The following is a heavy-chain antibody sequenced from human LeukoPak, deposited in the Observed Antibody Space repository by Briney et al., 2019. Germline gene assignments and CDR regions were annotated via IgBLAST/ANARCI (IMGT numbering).Heavy chain of an antibody. D-gene: IGHD5-18*01. CDR1: GFTFSSYA. J-gene: IGHJ4*02. CDR2: ISGSGGST. CDR3: AKAAGYSYGRYYFDY. V-gene: IGHV3-23*01. Sequence: GGSLRLSCAASGFTFSSYAMSWVRQAPGKGLEWVSAISGSGGSTYYADSVKGRFTISRDNYKNTLYLQMNSLRAEDTAVYYCAKAAGYSYGRYYFDYWGQGTLVTVSS.